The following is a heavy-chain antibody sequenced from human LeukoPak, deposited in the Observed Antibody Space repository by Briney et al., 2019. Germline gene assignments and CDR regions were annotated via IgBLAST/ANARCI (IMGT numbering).Heavy chain of an antibody. CDR3: ASLRERSYYARGFDY. J-gene: IGHJ4*02. CDR1: GGSISSSSYY. CDR2: IYYSGST. V-gene: IGHV4-39*01. Sequence: KPSETLSLTCTVSGGSISSSSYYWGWIRQPPGKGLEWIGSIYYSGSTNYNPSLKSRITISVDTSKNQFSLKLSSVTAADTAVYYCASLRERSYYARGFDYWGQGTLVTVSS. D-gene: IGHD1-26*01.